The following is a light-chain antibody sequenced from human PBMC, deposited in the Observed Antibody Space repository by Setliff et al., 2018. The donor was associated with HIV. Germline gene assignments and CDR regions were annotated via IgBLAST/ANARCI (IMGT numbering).Light chain of an antibody. CDR3: QQYFSTPLA. Sequence: DIVMTQSPDSLAVSLGERATINCKSSQSILYNSDNKNYLAWYQQKPGQAPKLLIYWASTRESGVPDRLSGSGSGTLFTLTISSLQAEDVAVYYCQQYFSTPLAFGGGTKVDIK. J-gene: IGKJ4*01. CDR2: WAS. V-gene: IGKV4-1*01. CDR1: QSILYNSDNKNY.